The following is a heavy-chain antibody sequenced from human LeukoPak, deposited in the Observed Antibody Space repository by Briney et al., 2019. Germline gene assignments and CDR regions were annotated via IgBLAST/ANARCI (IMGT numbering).Heavy chain of an antibody. CDR2: INDHGDTT. V-gene: IGHV3-64D*09. CDR1: GFTFSPCA. Sequence: GGSLRLSCSASGFTFSPCAMHWVRQAPGMGLEYVSGINDHGDTTHYGDSVRGRVTISRDDSKNTVHLQMSSLRAEDTAVYYCVKDLSGWYSFDYWGQGTLVTVSS. D-gene: IGHD6-19*01. J-gene: IGHJ4*02. CDR3: VKDLSGWYSFDY.